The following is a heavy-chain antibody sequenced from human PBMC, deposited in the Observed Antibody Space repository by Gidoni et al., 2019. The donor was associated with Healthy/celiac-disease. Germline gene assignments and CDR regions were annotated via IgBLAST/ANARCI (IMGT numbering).Heavy chain of an antibody. CDR3: ARHYSSSWYYFDY. Sequence: EVQLLESGGGLVQPGGSLRLSCAASGFTFSSYAMSWVRQAPGKGLEWVSAISGSGGSTYYADSVKGRLTISRDNSKNTLYLQMNSLRAEDTAVYYWARHYSSSWYYFDYWGQGTLVTVSS. D-gene: IGHD6-13*01. J-gene: IGHJ4*02. CDR2: ISGSGGST. CDR1: GFTFSSYA. V-gene: IGHV3-23*01.